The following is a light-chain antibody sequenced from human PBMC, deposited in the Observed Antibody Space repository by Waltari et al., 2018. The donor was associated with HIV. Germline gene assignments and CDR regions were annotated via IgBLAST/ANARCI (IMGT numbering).Light chain of an antibody. CDR2: RDN. CDR3: AAWDDSLSGSYV. Sequence: QSVLTQPPSASGTPGQRVIVSCSGSSFNIGRNFVSWYQQLPGTAPKVLIFRDNRRPSGVPDRCSGSKSGASASLAISGLRSEDEADYYCAAWDDSLSGSYVFGPGTKVTVL. J-gene: IGLJ1*01. CDR1: SFNIGRNF. V-gene: IGLV1-47*01.